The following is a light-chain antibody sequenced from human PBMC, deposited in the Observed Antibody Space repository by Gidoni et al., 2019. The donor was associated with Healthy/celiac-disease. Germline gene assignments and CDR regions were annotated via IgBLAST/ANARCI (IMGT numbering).Light chain of an antibody. CDR1: SSDGGAYKY. CDR2: DVS. CDR3: SSYTSSSTLVV. Sequence: SALTQPASVSRSPGPSSTISCTGTSSDGGAYKYVAWYQQPPGTAPKRMIYDVSNRPSGVSDRFSVSKSGNTASLTISGLQAEDETDYYCSSYTSSSTLVVFGGGTKLTVL. V-gene: IGLV2-14*01. J-gene: IGLJ2*01.